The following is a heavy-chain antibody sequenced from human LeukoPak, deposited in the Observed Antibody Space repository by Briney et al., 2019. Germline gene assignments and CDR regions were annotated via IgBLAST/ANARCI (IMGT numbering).Heavy chain of an antibody. D-gene: IGHD3-3*01. V-gene: IGHV1-18*01. CDR3: ARGPDYELWSGPGCDP. J-gene: IGHJ5*02. Sequence: GASVKVSCKASGYTFTSYGISWVRQAPGQGLEWMGWISAYNVNTNYAQKLQGRVTMTTDTSTSTAYMELRSLRCDHTAVYYCARGPDYELWSGPGCDPRGHGKPVTASS. CDR1: GYTFTSYG. CDR2: ISAYNVNT.